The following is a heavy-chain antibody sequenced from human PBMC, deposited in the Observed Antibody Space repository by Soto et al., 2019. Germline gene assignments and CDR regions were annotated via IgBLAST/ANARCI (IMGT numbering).Heavy chain of an antibody. CDR1: GGNFSSYA. Sequence: QVQLVQSGAEVKKPGSSVKVSCKASGGNFSSYAISWVRQAPGQGLEWMGGIIPIFGTANYAQKFQGRVTITADESTSTAYMELSSLRSEDTAVYYCARDRSDYSSGWYELDYWGQGTLVTVSS. V-gene: IGHV1-69*01. J-gene: IGHJ4*02. CDR2: IIPIFGTA. CDR3: ARDRSDYSSGWYELDY. D-gene: IGHD6-19*01.